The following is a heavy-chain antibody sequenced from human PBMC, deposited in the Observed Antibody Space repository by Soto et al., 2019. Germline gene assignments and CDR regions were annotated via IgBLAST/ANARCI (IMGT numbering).Heavy chain of an antibody. D-gene: IGHD2-2*01. CDR3: ARVGYCSSTPCWPIGYFEY. J-gene: IGHJ4*02. V-gene: IGHV4-59*01. CDR1: GDSISSFY. CDR2: IFSSCST. Sequence: QVQLQESGPGLVKPSETLSLTCTVSGDSISSFYWTWIRQPPGNGLEWVGYIFSSCSTNYNPSLKSRVPISVDTSENQFSLKLTSVTAADTAVYYCARVGYCSSTPCWPIGYFEYWGQGTLVTVSS.